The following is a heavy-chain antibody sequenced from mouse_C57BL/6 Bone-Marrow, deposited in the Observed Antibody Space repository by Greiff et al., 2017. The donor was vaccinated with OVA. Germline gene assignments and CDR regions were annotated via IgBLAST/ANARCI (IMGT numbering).Heavy chain of an antibody. CDR1: GFTFSSYA. Sequence: EVHLVESGGGLVKPGGSLKLSCAASGFTFSSYAMSWVRQTPEKRLEWVATISDGGSYPYYPDNVKGRFTFSRDNAKNNLYLQRSHLKSEDTAMYDGASLYYYDSSYAAMDYWGQGTSVTVSS. CDR3: ASLYYYDSSYAAMDY. D-gene: IGHD1-1*01. J-gene: IGHJ4*01. V-gene: IGHV5-4*01. CDR2: ISDGGSYP.